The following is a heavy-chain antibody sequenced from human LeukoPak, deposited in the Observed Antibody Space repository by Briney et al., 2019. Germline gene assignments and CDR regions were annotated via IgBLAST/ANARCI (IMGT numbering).Heavy chain of an antibody. J-gene: IGHJ4*02. D-gene: IGHD3-10*01. V-gene: IGHV3-23*01. CDR2: ISGSGGST. Sequence: PGGSLRLSCAASGFTFNSYAMNWVRQAPGKGLEWVSTISGSGGSTYYADSVKGRFTISRDNSKNTLYLEMNGLRAEDTAVYYCAKSHYYGSGSIDYWGQGTLVTVSS. CDR1: GFTFNSYA. CDR3: AKSHYYGSGSIDY.